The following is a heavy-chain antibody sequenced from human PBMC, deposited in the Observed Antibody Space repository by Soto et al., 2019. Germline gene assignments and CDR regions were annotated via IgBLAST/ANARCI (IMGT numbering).Heavy chain of an antibody. CDR3: ARVVRFLESLDV. D-gene: IGHD3-3*01. Sequence: QLQLQESGSGLVKPAQTLSLTCGVSGGSISSCGYSWSCIRQPPGQGLEWIRYNYHRGRTYYNTSIKSWFTISVDRPRNQFCLQLSSVTAADTAVYYCARVVRFLESLDVWGQGTTVTVS. J-gene: IGHJ6*02. CDR2: NYHRGRT. V-gene: IGHV4-30-2*01. CDR1: GGSISSCGYS.